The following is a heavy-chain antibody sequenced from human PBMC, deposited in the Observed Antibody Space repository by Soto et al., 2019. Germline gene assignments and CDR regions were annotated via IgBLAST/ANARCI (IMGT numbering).Heavy chain of an antibody. D-gene: IGHD3-22*01. CDR1: GYTFTSYY. CDR3: ARDLSYYDISGYSFNRYFDL. J-gene: IGHJ2*01. CDR2: INPSGGST. V-gene: IGHV1-46*01. Sequence: QVQLVQSGAEVKKPGASVKVSCKASGYTFTSYYMHWVRQAPGQGLEWMGIINPSGGSTSYAQKFQGRVTMTRDTSTSTVYMELSSLRSEDTAVYYCARDLSYYDISGYSFNRYFDLWGRGTLVTVSS.